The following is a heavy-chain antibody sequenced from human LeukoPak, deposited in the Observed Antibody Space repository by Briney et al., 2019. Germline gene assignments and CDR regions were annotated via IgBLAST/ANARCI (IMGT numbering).Heavy chain of an antibody. CDR2: IRYDGSNK. J-gene: IGHJ4*02. D-gene: IGHD6-6*01. CDR1: GFTFSSYG. CDR3: ARTPTYSSSSIDY. Sequence: PGGSLRLSCAASGFTFSSYGMHWVRQAPGKGLEWVAFIRYDGSNKYYADSVKGRFTIPRDNSKNTLYLQMNSLRSEDTAVYYCARTPTYSSSSIDYWGQGTLVTVSS. V-gene: IGHV3-30*02.